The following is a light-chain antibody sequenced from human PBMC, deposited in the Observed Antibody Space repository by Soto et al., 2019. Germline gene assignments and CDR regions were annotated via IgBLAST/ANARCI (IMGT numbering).Light chain of an antibody. J-gene: IGLJ1*01. CDR3: SSYTSSSTLGV. V-gene: IGLV2-14*01. CDR1: SSDVGNYNY. Sequence: ALTQPASVSGSPGQSITISCTGTSSDVGNYNYVSWYQQHPGKAPKVIIYEVTTRPSGVSNRFSGSKSGNTASLTISGLQAEDEADYYCSSYTSSSTLGVFGTGTKVTVL. CDR2: EVT.